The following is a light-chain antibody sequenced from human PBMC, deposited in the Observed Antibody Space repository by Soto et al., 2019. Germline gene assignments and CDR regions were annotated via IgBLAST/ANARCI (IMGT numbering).Light chain of an antibody. V-gene: IGKV3-20*01. Sequence: EIVLTQSPGVLSLSVWERATLSCRASQSVKSSYLAWYQQKPGQAPRLLIYDASTRATGIADRFSASGSGTDFTLTISRLEPEDFAVYYCQQYNNWPITFGQGTRLEIK. CDR1: QSVKSSY. CDR2: DAS. J-gene: IGKJ5*01. CDR3: QQYNNWPIT.